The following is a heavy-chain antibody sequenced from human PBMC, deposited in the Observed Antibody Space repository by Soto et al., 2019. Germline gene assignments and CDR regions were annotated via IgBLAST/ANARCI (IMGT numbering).Heavy chain of an antibody. V-gene: IGHV4-34*01. J-gene: IGHJ6*02. CDR1: GGSFSGYY. D-gene: IGHD3-10*01. CDR2: INHSGST. Sequence: PSETLSLTCAVYGGSFSGYYWSWIRQPPGKGLEWFGEINHSGSTNYNPSLKSRVTISVDTSKNQFSLKLSSVTAADTAVYYCARLRAYGSGSYSMRYYYGMDVWGQGTTVTVSS. CDR3: ARLRAYGSGSYSMRYYYGMDV.